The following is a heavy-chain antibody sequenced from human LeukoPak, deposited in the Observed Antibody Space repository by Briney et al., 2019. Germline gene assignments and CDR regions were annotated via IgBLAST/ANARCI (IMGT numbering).Heavy chain of an antibody. D-gene: IGHD2-2*01. Sequence: GASVKVSCKVSGYTLTELSMHWVRQAPGKGLEWMGGFDPEDGETIYAQKFQGRVTMTEDTYTDTAYMELSSLRSEDTAVYYCATGGGICSSTSCRPYYYGMDVWGKGTTVTVSS. CDR2: FDPEDGET. J-gene: IGHJ6*04. V-gene: IGHV1-24*01. CDR1: GYTLTELS. CDR3: ATGGGICSSTSCRPYYYGMDV.